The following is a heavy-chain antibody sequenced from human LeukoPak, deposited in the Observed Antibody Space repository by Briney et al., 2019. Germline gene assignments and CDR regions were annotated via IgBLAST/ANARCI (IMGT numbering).Heavy chain of an antibody. Sequence: PGGSLRLSCAASGFTFDDYAMHWVRQGPGKGLEWVSLISGDGGITYYGDSVKGRSTISRDNSKNSLYLQMNSLRTEETALYYCAKDIGGYSFAAEYWGQGTLVTVSS. CDR3: AKDIGGYSFAAEY. J-gene: IGHJ4*02. V-gene: IGHV3-43*02. CDR1: GFTFDDYA. CDR2: ISGDGGIT. D-gene: IGHD5-18*01.